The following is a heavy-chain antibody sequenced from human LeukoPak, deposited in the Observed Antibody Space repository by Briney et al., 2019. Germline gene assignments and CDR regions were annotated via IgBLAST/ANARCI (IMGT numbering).Heavy chain of an antibody. CDR3: AKPLGELLTGEDY. D-gene: IGHD1-26*01. Sequence: GGSLRPSCAASGFTFSSYAMSWVRQAPGKGLEWVSAISGSGGSTYYADSVKGRFTISRDNSKNTLYLQMNSLRAEDTAVYYCAKPLGELLTGEDYWGQGALVTVSS. CDR2: ISGSGGST. V-gene: IGHV3-23*01. CDR1: GFTFSSYA. J-gene: IGHJ4*02.